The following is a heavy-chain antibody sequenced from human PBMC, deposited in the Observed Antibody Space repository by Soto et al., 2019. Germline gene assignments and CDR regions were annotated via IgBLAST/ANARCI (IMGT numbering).Heavy chain of an antibody. Sequence: QVQLVESGGGVVQPGRSLRLSCAASGFAFSDYAMHWVRQAPGKGLEWVSVISYDGGYYFHGDSVKGRFSISRDNSKNTLYLQMNSLRAEDTAVYYCARDPLTYSSSWYRMGWFDPWGQGTLVTVSS. J-gene: IGHJ5*02. D-gene: IGHD6-13*01. CDR1: GFAFSDYA. V-gene: IGHV3-30*03. CDR3: ARDPLTYSSSWYRMGWFDP. CDR2: ISYDGGYY.